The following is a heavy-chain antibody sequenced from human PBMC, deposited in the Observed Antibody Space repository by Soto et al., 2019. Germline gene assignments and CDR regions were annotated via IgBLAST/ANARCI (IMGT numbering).Heavy chain of an antibody. CDR2: IYSGGST. D-gene: IGHD2-15*01. CDR3: ARWSNKEYCSGGSCYSTDYYYYGMDV. J-gene: IGHJ6*02. V-gene: IGHV3-53*01. Sequence: PVGSLRLSCAASGFTVSSNYMSWVRQAPGKGLEWVSVIYSGGSTYYADSVKGRFTISRDNSKNTLYLQMNSLRAEDTAVYYCARWSNKEYCSGGSCYSTDYYYYGMDVWGQGTTVTVSS. CDR1: GFTVSSNY.